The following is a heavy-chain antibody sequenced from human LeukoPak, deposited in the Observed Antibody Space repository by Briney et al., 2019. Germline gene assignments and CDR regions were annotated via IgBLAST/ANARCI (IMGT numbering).Heavy chain of an antibody. Sequence: SVKVSCKASRGTFSSYAISWVRQAPGQGLEWMGGIIPIFGTANYAQKFQGRVTITADESTSTAYMELSSLRSEDTAVYYCARVDISLGVGGAFDIWGQGTMVTVSS. V-gene: IGHV1-69*01. D-gene: IGHD3-3*01. CDR2: IIPIFGTA. CDR1: RGTFSSYA. J-gene: IGHJ3*02. CDR3: ARVDISLGVGGAFDI.